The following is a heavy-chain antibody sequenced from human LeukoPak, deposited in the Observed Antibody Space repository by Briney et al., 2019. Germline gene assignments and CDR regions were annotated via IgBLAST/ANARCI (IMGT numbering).Heavy chain of an antibody. Sequence: GASVKVSCKASGFTFSSYAMHWVRQAPGQRLEWMGWINAGNGNTKYSQKFQGRVTITRDTSASTAYMELSSLRSEDTAVYYCATMIVPSPGAFDIWGQGTMVTVSS. D-gene: IGHD3-22*01. CDR2: INAGNGNT. J-gene: IGHJ3*02. CDR1: GFTFSSYA. CDR3: ATMIVPSPGAFDI. V-gene: IGHV1-3*01.